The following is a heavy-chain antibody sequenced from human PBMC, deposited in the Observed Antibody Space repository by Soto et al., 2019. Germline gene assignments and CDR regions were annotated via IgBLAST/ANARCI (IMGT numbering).Heavy chain of an antibody. D-gene: IGHD3-22*01. CDR2: IIPIFGTA. CDR1: GGTFSSYA. CDR3: AREPIVDYYDSSGYSREYYFDY. V-gene: IGHV1-69*13. J-gene: IGHJ4*02. Sequence: SVKVSCKASGGTFSSYAISWVRQAPGQGLEWMGGIIPIFGTANYAQKFQGGVTITGDESTSTAFMELSSLRSEDTAVYYCAREPIVDYYDSSGYSREYYFDYWGQGTLVTVSS.